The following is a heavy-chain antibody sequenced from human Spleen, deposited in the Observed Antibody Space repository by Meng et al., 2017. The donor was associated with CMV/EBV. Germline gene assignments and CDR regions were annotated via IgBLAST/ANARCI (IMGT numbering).Heavy chain of an antibody. J-gene: IGHJ4*02. CDR3: ARGYSFDSSGYADY. V-gene: IGHV3-30-3*01. D-gene: IGHD3-22*01. CDR1: GFTFSSYT. Sequence: GGSLRLSCAASGFTFSSYTMHWIRQAPGKGLEWVAVISHDGSNKYHPDSVKGRFTISRDNSKNTLYLLMNSLRPDDTAVYFCARGYSFDSSGYADYWGQGTLVTVSS. CDR2: ISHDGSNK.